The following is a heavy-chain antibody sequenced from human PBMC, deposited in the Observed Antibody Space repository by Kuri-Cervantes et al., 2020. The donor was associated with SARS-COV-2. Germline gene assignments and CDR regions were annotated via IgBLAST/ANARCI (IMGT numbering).Heavy chain of an antibody. CDR2: INSDGSST. V-gene: IGHV3-74*01. Sequence: GGSLRLSCAASGFTSSSYWMHWVRQAPGKGLVWVSRINSDGSSTSYADSVKGRFTISRDNPKNTLYLQMNRLTIEDTAVYYCARVYEYVRLAWGMDVWGQGTTVTVSS. D-gene: IGHD2/OR15-2a*01. CDR3: ARVYEYVRLAWGMDV. CDR1: GFTSSSYW. J-gene: IGHJ6*02.